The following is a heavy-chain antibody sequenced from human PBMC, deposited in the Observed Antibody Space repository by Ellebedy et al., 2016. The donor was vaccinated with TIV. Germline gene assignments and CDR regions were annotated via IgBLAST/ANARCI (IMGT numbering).Heavy chain of an antibody. Sequence: PGGSLRLSCSASGFTFSSYAMHWVRQAPGMGLEYISAIVSNGDSTYYANSVKGRFIISRDNSKNTLYLQMSSLRPEDTAVYYCVKAWGDWGQGTLVTVSS. J-gene: IGHJ4*02. D-gene: IGHD3-16*01. CDR2: IVSNGDST. CDR3: VKAWGD. CDR1: GFTFSSYA. V-gene: IGHV3-64D*06.